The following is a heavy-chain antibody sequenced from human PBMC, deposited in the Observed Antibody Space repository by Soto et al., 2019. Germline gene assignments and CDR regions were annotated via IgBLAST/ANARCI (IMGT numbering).Heavy chain of an antibody. CDR1: GFTFSRFG. CDR3: AREVNGDHFDF. D-gene: IGHD2-21*02. Sequence: QVQLVESGGGVVQPGRSLRLSCAASGFTFSRFGMHWVRQAPGKGLEWAAVIWYDGSDKDYADSVKGRFTISRDNSKNTLYLQMNSLRAEDTAVYYCAREVNGDHFDFWGQGTLVTVSS. CDR2: IWYDGSDK. J-gene: IGHJ4*02. V-gene: IGHV3-33*01.